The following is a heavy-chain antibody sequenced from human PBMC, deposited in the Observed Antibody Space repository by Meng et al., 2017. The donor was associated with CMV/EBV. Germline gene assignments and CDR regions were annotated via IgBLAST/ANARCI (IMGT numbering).Heavy chain of an antibody. CDR1: FPFSSYS. Sequence: FPFSSYSMNWVRQAPGKGLEWVSSISSSSSYIYYADSVKGRFTISRDNAKNSLYLQMNSLRAEDTAVYYCARDFPLVVVPAAGFDPWGQGTLVTVSS. CDR3: ARDFPLVVVPAAGFDP. CDR2: ISSSSSYI. V-gene: IGHV3-21*01. J-gene: IGHJ5*02. D-gene: IGHD2-2*01.